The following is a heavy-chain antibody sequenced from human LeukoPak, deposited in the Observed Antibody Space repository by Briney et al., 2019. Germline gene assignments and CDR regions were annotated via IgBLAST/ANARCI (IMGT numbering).Heavy chain of an antibody. CDR2: ISYDGSNK. CDR1: GFTFSSYA. V-gene: IGHV3-30-3*01. CDR3: ARSSGSYPFDY. J-gene: IGHJ4*02. Sequence: GGSLRLSCAASGFTFSSYAMHWVRQAPGKGLEWVAVISYDGSNKYYADSVKGRFTISRDNSKNTLYLQMHSLIAEDTAVYYCARSSGSYPFDYWGQGTLVTVSS. D-gene: IGHD1-26*01.